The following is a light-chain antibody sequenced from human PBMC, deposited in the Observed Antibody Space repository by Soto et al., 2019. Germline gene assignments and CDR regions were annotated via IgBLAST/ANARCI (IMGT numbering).Light chain of an antibody. V-gene: IGLV2-11*01. CDR3: CSYAGTYTYG. J-gene: IGLJ1*01. Sequence: QSVLTQPRSVSGSPGQSVTISGTGASSDIGRYNFVSWYQQHPGKAPHLLIFDVTKRPSGVPDRFSGSRSGNTASLTISGLQADDEADFYCCSYAGTYTYGFGTGTKVTV. CDR2: DVT. CDR1: SSDIGRYNF.